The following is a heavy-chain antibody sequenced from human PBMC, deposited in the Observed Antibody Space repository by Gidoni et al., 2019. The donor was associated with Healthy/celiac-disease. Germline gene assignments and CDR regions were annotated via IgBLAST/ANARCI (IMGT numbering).Heavy chain of an antibody. Sequence: VQLVESGGGVVQPGRSLRLSCAASGCTFSSYGMPWVRQAPGKGLEWVAVIWYNGSNNYYADSVKGRFTISRDNSKNTLYLQMNSLRAEDTAVYYCARDLTDCSSTSCYSVGYYYGMDVWGQGTTVTVSS. J-gene: IGHJ6*02. D-gene: IGHD2-2*02. V-gene: IGHV3-33*01. CDR1: GCTFSSYG. CDR2: IWYNGSNN. CDR3: ARDLTDCSSTSCYSVGYYYGMDV.